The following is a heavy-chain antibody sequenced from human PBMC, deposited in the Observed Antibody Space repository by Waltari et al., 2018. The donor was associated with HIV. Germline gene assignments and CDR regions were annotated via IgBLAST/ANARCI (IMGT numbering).Heavy chain of an antibody. V-gene: IGHV3-53*01. Sequence: AESGGRLIQPGGSLGLSFTASNFRVSGKHVTWIRQAPGGSREWVAVIYPDDTTHYADSVSGRFTISRAKSRTTVLLLMNGLFVDDTATYFCATGVRYYGPWGQGTRVTVSS. J-gene: IGHJ5*02. CDR1: NFRVSGKH. D-gene: IGHD3-10*01. CDR3: ATGVRYYGP. CDR2: IYPDDTT.